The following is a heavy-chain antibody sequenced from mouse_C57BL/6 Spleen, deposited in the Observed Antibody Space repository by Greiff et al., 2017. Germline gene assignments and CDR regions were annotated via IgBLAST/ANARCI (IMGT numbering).Heavy chain of an antibody. V-gene: IGHV5-4*01. D-gene: IGHD6-1*01. CDR2: ISDGGSYT. Sequence: EVKLVDSGGGLVKPGGSLKLSCAASGFTFSSYAMSWVRQTPEKRLEWVATISDGGSYTYYPDNVKGRFTISRDNAKNNLYLQMSHLKSEDTAMYYCARDRPVPMDYRGEETSVTVSS. CDR3: ARDRPVPMDY. J-gene: IGHJ4*01. CDR1: GFTFSSYA.